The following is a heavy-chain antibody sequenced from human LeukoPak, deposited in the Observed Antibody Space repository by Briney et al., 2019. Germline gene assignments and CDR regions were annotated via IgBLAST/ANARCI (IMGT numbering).Heavy chain of an antibody. CDR1: GGSISSSSYY. CDR2: IYYSGST. V-gene: IGHV4-39*01. J-gene: IGHJ4*02. CDR3: AGLYYDILTGYTSSFDY. Sequence: PSETLSLTCTVSGGSISSSSYYWGWIRQPPGKGLEWIGSIYYSGSTYYNPSLKSRVTISVDTSKNQFSLKLSSVTAADTAVYYCAGLYYDILTGYTSSFDYWGQGTLVTVSS. D-gene: IGHD3-9*01.